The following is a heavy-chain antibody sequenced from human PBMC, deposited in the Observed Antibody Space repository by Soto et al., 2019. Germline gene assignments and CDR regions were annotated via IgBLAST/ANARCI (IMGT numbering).Heavy chain of an antibody. J-gene: IGHJ5*02. CDR1: GGSISSYY. CDR2: IYYSGST. CDR3: ARGKDSSGYYFSWFDP. V-gene: IGHV4-59*01. Sequence: SLTCTVSGGSISSYYWSWIRQPPGKGLELIGYIYYSGSTNYNPSLKSRVTISVDTSKNQFSLKLSSVTAADTAVYYCARGKDSSGYYFSWFDPWGQGTLVTV. D-gene: IGHD3-22*01.